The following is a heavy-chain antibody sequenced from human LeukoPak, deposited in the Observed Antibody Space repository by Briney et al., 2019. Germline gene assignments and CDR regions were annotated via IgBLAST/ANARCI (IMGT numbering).Heavy chain of an antibody. D-gene: IGHD3-22*01. Sequence: SETLSLTCAVYRGSFSGYYWSWIRQPPGKGLEWIGYIYYSGSTNYNPSLKSRVTISVDTSKNQFSLKLSSVTAADTAVYYCARVGGASSGYYYSYYYYYYMDVWGKGTTVTVSS. CDR2: IYYSGST. CDR3: ARVGGASSGYYYSYYYYYYMDV. V-gene: IGHV4-59*01. J-gene: IGHJ6*03. CDR1: RGSFSGYY.